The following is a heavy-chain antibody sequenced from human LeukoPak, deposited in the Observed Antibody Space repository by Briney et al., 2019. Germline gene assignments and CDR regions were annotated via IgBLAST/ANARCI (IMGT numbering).Heavy chain of an antibody. Sequence: ASVKVSCKASGYTFTGYYMHWVRQAPGQGLEWMGWINPNSGGTNYAQKFQGRVTMTRDTSISTAYKELSRLRSDDTAVYYCARAAPVEILRLGELSFDDYWGQGTLVTVSS. J-gene: IGHJ4*02. D-gene: IGHD3-16*02. CDR1: GYTFTGYY. CDR3: ARAAPVEILRLGELSFDDY. V-gene: IGHV1-2*02. CDR2: INPNSGGT.